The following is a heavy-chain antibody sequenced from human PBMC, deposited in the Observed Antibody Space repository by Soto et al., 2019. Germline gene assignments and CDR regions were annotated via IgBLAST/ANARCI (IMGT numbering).Heavy chain of an antibody. CDR1: GDSVSNNSVA. J-gene: IGHJ4*02. CDR3: ARTLRGRGVKYFDD. V-gene: IGHV6-1*01. D-gene: IGHD3-10*01. CDR2: TYYRSKWHY. Sequence: SQTLSLTCAISGDSVSNNSVAWNWGRQSPSRGLEWLGRTYYRSKWHYDYAPSVRSRITINPDTSKNHFSLQLNSVSPEDAAVYYCARTLRGRGVKYFDDWGQGTLVTVSS.